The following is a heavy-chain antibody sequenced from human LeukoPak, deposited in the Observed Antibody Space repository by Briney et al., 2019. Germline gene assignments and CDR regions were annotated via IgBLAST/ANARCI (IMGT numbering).Heavy chain of an antibody. CDR1: GCALRTSGVG. D-gene: IGHD1-7*01. CDR3: AHRGGNFQLDY. CDR2: IYWDNDK. V-gene: IGHV2-5*02. J-gene: IGHJ4*02. Sequence: ESGPTLAKPTHTLTLTCTFSGCALRTSGVGVGWIRQPPGKALEWLALIYWDNDKRYSPSLKSRLTITKDTSKNQVVLTMTNMDPVDTATYYCAHRGGNFQLDYWGQGTLVTVSS.